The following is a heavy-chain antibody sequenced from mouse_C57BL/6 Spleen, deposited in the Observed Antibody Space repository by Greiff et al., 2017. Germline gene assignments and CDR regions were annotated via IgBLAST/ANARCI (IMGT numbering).Heavy chain of an antibody. CDR3: TREGGYYGNYGGFDY. CDR2: IDPETGGT. J-gene: IGHJ2*01. Sequence: QVQLQQSGAELVRPGASVTLSCKASGYTFTDYEMHWVKQTPVHGLEWIGAIDPETGGTAYNQKFKGKAILTADKSSSTAYMELRSLTSEDSAVYYCTREGGYYGNYGGFDYWGQGTTLTVSS. D-gene: IGHD2-1*01. V-gene: IGHV1-15*01. CDR1: GYTFTDYE.